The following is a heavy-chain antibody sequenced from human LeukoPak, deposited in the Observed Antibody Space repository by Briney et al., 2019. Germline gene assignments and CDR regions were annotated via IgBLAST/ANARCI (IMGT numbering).Heavy chain of an antibody. D-gene: IGHD3-10*01. CDR1: GFTFSTYA. J-gene: IGHJ3*01. CDR2: ISGSGDRT. CDR3: AKVVGIWIGEMFDAFDL. Sequence: PGGSLRLSCAASGFTFSTYAMTWVRQPPGKGLEWVSAISGSGDRTYYADSVKGRFTISRDNSKNILYLQMNGLRAEDTALYYCAKVVGIWIGEMFDAFDLWGQGTMITVSS. V-gene: IGHV3-23*01.